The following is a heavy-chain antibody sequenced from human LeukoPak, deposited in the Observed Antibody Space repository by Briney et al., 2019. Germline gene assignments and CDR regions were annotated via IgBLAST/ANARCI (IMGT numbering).Heavy chain of an antibody. J-gene: IGHJ4*02. V-gene: IGHV3-23*01. Sequence: GGSLRLSCAASGFTSSCYAMSWVRQAPGGGLEWVSAITVSGDTYSADSVKGRFIISRDTSKNTLYLQMNSLRAEDTAVYYCGKDVPYGGDYWGQGTLVIVSS. CDR1: GFTSSCYA. D-gene: IGHD3-10*01. CDR3: GKDVPYGGDY. CDR2: ITVSGDT.